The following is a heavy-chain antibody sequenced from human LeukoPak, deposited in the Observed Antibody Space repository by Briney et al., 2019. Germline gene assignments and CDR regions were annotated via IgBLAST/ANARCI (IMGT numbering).Heavy chain of an antibody. V-gene: IGHV1-2*02. CDR2: INPNSGGT. CDR3: ARGERITMIVVVNDY. D-gene: IGHD3-22*01. CDR1: GYTYSSYG. Sequence: ASVKVSCKASGYTYSSYGISWVRQAPGQGLEWMGWINPNSGGTNYAQKFQGRVTMTRDTSISTAYMELSRLRSDDTAVYYCARGERITMIVVVNDYWGQGTLVTVSS. J-gene: IGHJ4*02.